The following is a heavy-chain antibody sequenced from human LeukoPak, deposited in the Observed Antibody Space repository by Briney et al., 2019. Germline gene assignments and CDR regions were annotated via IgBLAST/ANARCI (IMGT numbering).Heavy chain of an antibody. CDR1: EFTFSSYW. CDR2: VNSDGSST. J-gene: IGHJ4*02. D-gene: IGHD6-19*01. Sequence: PGGSLRLSCAASEFTFSSYWMHWVRHAPGKGLVWVSRVNSDGSSTTYADSVKGRFTISRDNAKNTLYLQMNSLRAEDTAVYYCARGSTQYSSGWYGLDYWGQGTLVTVSS. CDR3: ARGSTQYSSGWYGLDY. V-gene: IGHV3-74*01.